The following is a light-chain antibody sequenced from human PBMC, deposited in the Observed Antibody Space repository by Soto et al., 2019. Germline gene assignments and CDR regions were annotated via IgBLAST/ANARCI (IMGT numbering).Light chain of an antibody. CDR1: QSVSTN. CDR3: QQYKDWFSLT. V-gene: IGKV3-15*01. J-gene: IGKJ5*01. Sequence: EIVMTQSPATLSVSPGETVTLSCRASQSVSTNSAWYQQRPGQAPRLLIYGASTRATGIPARFSGSGSGTDFPLTISSLESEDFAVFYCQQYKDWFSLTFGKGTRREI. CDR2: GAS.